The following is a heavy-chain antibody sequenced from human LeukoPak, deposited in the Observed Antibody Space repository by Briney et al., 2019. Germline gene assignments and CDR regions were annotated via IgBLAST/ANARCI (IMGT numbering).Heavy chain of an antibody. Sequence: GGSLRLSCVASGFSFSNYGMHWVRQAPGKGLEWVAVIWNDGKNKYYADFVKGRFTISRDNSKKTLYLEMNSLRVEDTAVYYCARADIVATIPFDYWGQGTLVTVSS. J-gene: IGHJ4*02. CDR3: ARADIVATIPFDY. D-gene: IGHD5-12*01. CDR2: IWNDGKNK. V-gene: IGHV3-33*01. CDR1: GFSFSNYG.